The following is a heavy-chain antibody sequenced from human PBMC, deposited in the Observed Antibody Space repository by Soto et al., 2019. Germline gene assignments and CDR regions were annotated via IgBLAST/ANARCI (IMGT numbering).Heavy chain of an antibody. V-gene: IGHV3-11*06. D-gene: IGHD6-13*01. Sequence: QVQLVESGGGLVKPGGSLRLSCAASGFTFSDYYMSWIRQAPGKGLEWVSYISSSSSYTNYADSVKGRFTISRDNAKNSLYLQMNRLGGEDTAVDYCARDGPRYSSSWYIDYWGQGTLVTVSS. CDR3: ARDGPRYSSSWYIDY. CDR2: ISSSSSYT. J-gene: IGHJ4*02. CDR1: GFTFSDYY.